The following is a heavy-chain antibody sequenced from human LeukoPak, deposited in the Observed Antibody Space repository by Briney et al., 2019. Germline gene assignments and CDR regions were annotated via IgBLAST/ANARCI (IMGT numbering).Heavy chain of an antibody. V-gene: IGHV3-48*02. J-gene: IGHJ4*02. CDR3: ARDSDWAFDY. D-gene: IGHD2-21*01. CDR1: GSTFSSYP. Sequence: GGSLRLSCAASGSTFSSYPMNWVRQAPGKGLEWVSHIRDTGSTKYYADSVKGRFTISRDNAKNSLFLQMNSLRDEDTAVYYCARDSDWAFDYWGQGSLVTVSS. CDR2: IRDTGSTK.